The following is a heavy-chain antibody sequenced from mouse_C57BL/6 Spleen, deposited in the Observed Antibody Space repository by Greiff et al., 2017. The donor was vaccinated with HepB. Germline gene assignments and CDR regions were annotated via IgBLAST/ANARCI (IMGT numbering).Heavy chain of an antibody. Sequence: QVQLQQPGAELVRPGSSVKLSCKASGYTFTSYWMHWVKQRPIQGLEWIGNIDPSDSDTHYNQKFKDKATLTVDKSSSTAYMQLSSLTSEDSAVYCCARGYYGSSSFDVWGTGTTVTVSS. CDR1: GYTFTSYW. CDR3: ARGYYGSSSFDV. D-gene: IGHD1-1*01. J-gene: IGHJ1*03. CDR2: IDPSDSDT. V-gene: IGHV1-52*01.